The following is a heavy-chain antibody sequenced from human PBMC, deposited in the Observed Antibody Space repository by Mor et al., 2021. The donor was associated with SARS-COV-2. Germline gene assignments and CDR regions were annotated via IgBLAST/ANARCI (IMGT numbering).Heavy chain of an antibody. CDR3: ARARFTGSAPNRFDP. J-gene: IGHJ5*02. D-gene: IGHD2-8*02. V-gene: IGHV4-30-2*04. Sequence: RVTISLDTSENQFSLKLSSVTAADSAVYYCARARFTGSAPNRFDPWGQGALVTVSS.